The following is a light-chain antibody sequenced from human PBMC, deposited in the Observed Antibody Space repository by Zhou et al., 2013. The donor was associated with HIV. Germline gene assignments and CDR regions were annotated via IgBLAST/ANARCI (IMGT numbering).Light chain of an antibody. CDR3: QQSYTALPLT. V-gene: IGKV1-39*01. CDR2: SAS. Sequence: DIQMTQSPSSLSASIGDRVTISCRASQSIDNYLNWYQQRPGKAPKLLIYSASSLQSGVPSRFSGSGSGTDFTLTISSLQPEDFATYYCQQSYTALPLTFGGGTKVEV. J-gene: IGKJ4*01. CDR1: QSIDNY.